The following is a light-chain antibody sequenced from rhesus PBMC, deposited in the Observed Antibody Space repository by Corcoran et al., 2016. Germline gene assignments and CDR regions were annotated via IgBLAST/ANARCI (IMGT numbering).Light chain of an antibody. CDR2: NAS. V-gene: IGKV1-22*01. CDR3: QQYTISPCT. J-gene: IGKJ2*01. Sequence: DIQMTQSPSSLSASVGDTVTITCRASQRVSSWVAWYPQKPGKAPKLLIYNASSLQSGVPSRFSGSGSGTDFTLTISSLQSEDFATYYCQQYTISPCTFGQGTKVDIK. CDR1: QRVSSW.